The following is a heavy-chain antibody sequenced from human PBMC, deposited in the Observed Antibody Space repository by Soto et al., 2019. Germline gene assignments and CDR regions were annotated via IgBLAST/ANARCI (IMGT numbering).Heavy chain of an antibody. CDR1: GGSISSGGCY. D-gene: IGHD6-13*01. Sequence: SETLSLTCTVSGGSISSGGCYWSWIRQHPGKGLEWIGEINHSGSTNYNPSLKSRVTISVDTSKNQFSLKLSSVTAADTAVYYCARGSLVRIYSSSWYAWFDPWGQGTLVTVSS. CDR3: ARGSLVRIYSSSWYAWFDP. V-gene: IGHV4-31*03. J-gene: IGHJ5*02. CDR2: INHSGST.